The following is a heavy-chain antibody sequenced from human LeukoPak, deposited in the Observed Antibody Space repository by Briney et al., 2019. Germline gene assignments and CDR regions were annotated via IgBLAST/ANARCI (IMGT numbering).Heavy chain of an antibody. V-gene: IGHV4-34*01. J-gene: IGHJ3*02. CDR2: INHRGST. D-gene: IGHD6-13*01. CDR1: AGSLRGYY. CDR3: AREISWARGAFDI. Sequence: PSETLSLTCAVYAGSLRGYYWSWIRQPPGKGLEWIGEINHRGSTNYNPFLTSRVTLSADTSKNQFSLKLSSVTAADTAVYYCAREISWARGAFDIWGQGTMVTASS.